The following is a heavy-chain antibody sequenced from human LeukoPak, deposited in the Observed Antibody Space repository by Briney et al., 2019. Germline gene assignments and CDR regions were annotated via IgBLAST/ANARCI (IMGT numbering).Heavy chain of an antibody. CDR1: GFSFSNYE. CDR3: ARTGELSAALDY. Sequence: GGSLRLSCAASGFSFSNYEMNWVRQAPGKGLEWISYITASSTTIYYADSVKGRFTISRDNSQNTLYLQMNSLRAEDTAVYYCARTGELSAALDYWGQGTLVTVSS. V-gene: IGHV3-48*01. J-gene: IGHJ4*02. D-gene: IGHD3-16*02. CDR2: ITASSTTI.